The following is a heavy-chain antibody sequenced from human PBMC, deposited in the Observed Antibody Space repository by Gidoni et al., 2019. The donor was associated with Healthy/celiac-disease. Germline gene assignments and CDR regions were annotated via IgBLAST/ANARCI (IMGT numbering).Heavy chain of an antibody. V-gene: IGHV4-34*01. J-gene: IGHJ4*02. CDR1: GGSFSGYY. Sequence: QVQLQQWGAGRWKPSETLSITCAVYGGSFSGYYWSWIRQPPGKGLEWIGEINHSGSTNYNPSLKSRVTISVDTSKNQFSLKLSSVTAADTAVYYCARGYYYDSSGSTPLDYWGQGTLVTVSS. D-gene: IGHD3-22*01. CDR3: ARGYYYDSSGSTPLDY. CDR2: INHSGST.